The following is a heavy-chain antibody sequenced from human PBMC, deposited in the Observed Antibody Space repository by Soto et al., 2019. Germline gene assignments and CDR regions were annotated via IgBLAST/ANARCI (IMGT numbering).Heavy chain of an antibody. V-gene: IGHV1-3*01. CDR3: ASGSIDTIFAGYYYYYGMDV. CDR2: INAGKGNT. Sequence: ASVKVSSKASGYTFTSYAMHWVRQAPGQRLEWMGWINAGKGNTKYSQKFQGRVTITRDTSASTAYMVLSSLRSEDTAVYYCASGSIDTIFAGYYYYYGMDVWGRGATGAVAS. J-gene: IGHJ6*02. CDR1: GYTFTSYA. D-gene: IGHD3-3*01.